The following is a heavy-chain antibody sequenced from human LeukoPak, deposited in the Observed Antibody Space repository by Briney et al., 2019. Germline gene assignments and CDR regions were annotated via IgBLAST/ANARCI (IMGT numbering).Heavy chain of an antibody. J-gene: IGHJ4*02. CDR1: GFTFSSNG. V-gene: IGHV3-30*02. Sequence: PGGSLRLSCAASGFTFSSNGMHWVRPAPGKGLECVAFIQYDGNNKKYADSVKGRFAISRDNSKNTLYLQMNSLRAEDTAVYYCARDWGTSSLYLVNWGQGALVTVSS. D-gene: IGHD6-6*01. CDR2: IQYDGNNK. CDR3: ARDWGTSSLYLVN.